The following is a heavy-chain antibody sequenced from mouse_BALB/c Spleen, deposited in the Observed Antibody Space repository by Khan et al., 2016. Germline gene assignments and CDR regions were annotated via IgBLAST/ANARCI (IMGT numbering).Heavy chain of an antibody. V-gene: IGHV5-12*02. CDR3: ARQGDGYSRAWFAY. Sequence: EVELVESGGGLVPPGGSLKLSCATSGFTFSDYYMYWVRQTPEKRLEWVAYISNGGGSTYYPDTVKGRSTISRHNAHNPLYLQLSRLKSEDTAMYYFARQGDGYSRAWFAYWGQGTLVTVSA. D-gene: IGHD2-3*01. J-gene: IGHJ3*01. CDR2: ISNGGGST. CDR1: GFTFSDYY.